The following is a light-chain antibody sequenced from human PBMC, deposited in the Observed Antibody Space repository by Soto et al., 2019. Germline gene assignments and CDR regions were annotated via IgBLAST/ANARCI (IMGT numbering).Light chain of an antibody. CDR3: QHRSNWLT. J-gene: IGKJ4*01. Sequence: EIVLTQSPATLSLSPGERATLSCRASQSVSSYLAWYQQKPGQAPRLLIYDASKRATGIPARFSGSGSGTDFTITSSRVEPDDFANYYCQHRSNWLTFGGGTKVEIK. CDR2: DAS. V-gene: IGKV3-11*01. CDR1: QSVSSY.